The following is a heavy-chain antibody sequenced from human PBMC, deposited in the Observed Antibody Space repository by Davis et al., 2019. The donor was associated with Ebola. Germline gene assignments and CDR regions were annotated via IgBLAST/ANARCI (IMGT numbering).Heavy chain of an antibody. CDR2: IKSKTDGGTT. V-gene: IGHV3-15*07. CDR1: GFTFSNAW. D-gene: IGHD1-26*01. CDR3: ARDTAGSEWELLYYYYYYGMDV. Sequence: GESLKISCAASGFTFSNAWMNWVRQAPGKGLEWVGRIKSKTDGGTTDYAAPVKGRFTISRDDSKNTLYLQMNSLRAEDTAVYYCARDTAGSEWELLYYYYYYGMDVWGQGTTVTVSS. J-gene: IGHJ6*02.